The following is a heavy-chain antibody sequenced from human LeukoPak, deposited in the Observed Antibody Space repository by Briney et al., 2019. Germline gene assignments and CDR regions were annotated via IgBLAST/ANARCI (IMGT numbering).Heavy chain of an antibody. J-gene: IGHJ1*01. CDR3: ARAPDYYDSSGYYEYFQH. CDR2: FIWNGGST. D-gene: IGHD3-22*01. V-gene: IGHV3-20*04. Sequence: PGGSLRLSCAASGFTFDDYGMSWFRQAPGKGLEWVSGFIWNGGSTGYADSVKGRFTISRDNAKNSLYLQMNSLRAEDTALYYCARAPDYYDSSGYYEYFQHWGQGTLVTVSS. CDR1: GFTFDDYG.